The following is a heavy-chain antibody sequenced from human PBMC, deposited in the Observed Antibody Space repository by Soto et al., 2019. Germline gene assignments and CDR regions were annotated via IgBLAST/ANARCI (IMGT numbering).Heavy chain of an antibody. J-gene: IGHJ4*02. CDR2: IRSKANSYAT. V-gene: IGHV3-73*01. CDR1: GFTFSGSA. Sequence: PGGSLRLSCAASGFTFSGSAMHWVRQASGKGLEWVGRIRSKANSYATAYAASVKGRFTISRDDSKNTAYLQMNSLKTEDTAVYYCTRHGYSYGYRLDYWGQGTLVTVSS. CDR3: TRHGYSYGYRLDY. D-gene: IGHD5-18*01.